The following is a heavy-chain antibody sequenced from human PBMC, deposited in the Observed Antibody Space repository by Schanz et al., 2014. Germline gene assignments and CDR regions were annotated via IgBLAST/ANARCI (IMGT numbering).Heavy chain of an antibody. Sequence: EGQLVESGGGLVQPGGSLRLSCATSGFTFITYTMNWVRQTPGKGLEWVSFISSSGTSIYYADSVKGRFTISRDNAKNSLYLQMNSLRVEDTAVYYCAMGGYQLHHWGQGTLVTVSS. CDR3: AMGGYQLHH. J-gene: IGHJ4*02. CDR1: GFTFITYT. D-gene: IGHD1-7*01. V-gene: IGHV3-48*01. CDR2: ISSSGTSI.